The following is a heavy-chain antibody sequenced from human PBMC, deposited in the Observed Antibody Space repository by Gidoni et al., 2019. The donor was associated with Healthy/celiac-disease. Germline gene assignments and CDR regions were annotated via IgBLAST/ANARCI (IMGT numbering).Heavy chain of an antibody. CDR1: GGSISSYY. CDR3: ARDRTVRGVIISYGMDV. J-gene: IGHJ6*02. Sequence: QVQLQESGPGLVKPSETLSLTCTVSGGSISSYYWSWIRQPPGKGLEWIGYIYYSGSTNYNPSLKSRVTISVDTSKNQFSLKLSSVTAADTAVYYCARDRTVRGVIISYGMDVWGQGTTVTVSS. D-gene: IGHD3-10*01. V-gene: IGHV4-59*01. CDR2: IYYSGST.